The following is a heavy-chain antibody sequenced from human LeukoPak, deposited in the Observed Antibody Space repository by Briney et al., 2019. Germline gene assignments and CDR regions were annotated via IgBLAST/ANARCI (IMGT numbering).Heavy chain of an antibody. CDR2: IHHSGST. CDR1: GYSISSDYY. V-gene: IGHV4-38-2*01. CDR3: ARAWYSGTLGARFDY. D-gene: IGHD1-26*01. Sequence: PSETLSLSCAVSGYSISSDYYWGWIRQPPGKGLEWIGSIHHSGSTYYNPSLKSRVTTSVDTSKKQFFLKVSSVTAADTAVYYCARAWYSGTLGARFDYWGQGTLVTVSS. J-gene: IGHJ4*02.